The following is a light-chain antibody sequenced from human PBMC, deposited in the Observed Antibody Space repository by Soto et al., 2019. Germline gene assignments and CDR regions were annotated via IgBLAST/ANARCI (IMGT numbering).Light chain of an antibody. CDR1: QSVRSTY. V-gene: IGKV3-20*01. CDR3: HQSGHSPVT. CDR2: DAS. J-gene: IGKJ4*01. Sequence: EIVLTQTPGTVSLSPGERATLSCRASQSVRSTYFAWYQHKPGQAPRLLIFDASTRATGIPDRFSGSGSGTDFTLTISRLEPEDFALYYCHQSGHSPVTFGGGTKVEIK.